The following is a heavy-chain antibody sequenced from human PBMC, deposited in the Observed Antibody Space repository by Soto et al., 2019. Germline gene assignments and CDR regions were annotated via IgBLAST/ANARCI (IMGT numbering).Heavy chain of an antibody. J-gene: IGHJ6*02. D-gene: IGHD6-13*01. CDR1: GFTVSTNY. V-gene: IGHV3-53*02. Sequence: EVQLVETGGGLIQPGGSLRLSCAVSGFTVSTNYMSWVRQAPGKGLEWVSVIYYDDGSTYYADSVKGRFSISRDSSRNTLYLQMNSLRAEDTVVYYCASGQQVILRYYYGLDVWGQGTTVTVSS. CDR2: IYYDDGST. CDR3: ASGQQVILRYYYGLDV.